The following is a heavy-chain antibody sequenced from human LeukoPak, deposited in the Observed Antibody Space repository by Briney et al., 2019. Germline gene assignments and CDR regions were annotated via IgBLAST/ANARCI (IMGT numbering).Heavy chain of an antibody. V-gene: IGHV1-18*04. CDR2: ISAHNGNT. D-gene: IGHD6-13*01. Sequence: ASVKVSWKASGYTFTSYGISWVRQAPEQGLEWMGWISAHNGNTNYAQKLQGRVTMTTDTSTSTAYMELRSLRSDDTAVYYCARDRQLTSTHFDYWGQGTLVTVSS. CDR3: ARDRQLTSTHFDY. J-gene: IGHJ4*02. CDR1: GYTFTSYG.